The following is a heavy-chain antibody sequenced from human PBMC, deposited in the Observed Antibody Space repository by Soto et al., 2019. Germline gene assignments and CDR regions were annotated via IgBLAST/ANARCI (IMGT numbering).Heavy chain of an antibody. Sequence: WGCLRLSCAASGFTLSNFGVSWARQAPGKGLEWVANIKGDGSVTQYVASVEGRFTISRDNAKYSLYLQMNSLRVEDTALYYCVIPTRSVRGMGVWGQGTTVTVSS. CDR3: VIPTRSVRGMGV. J-gene: IGHJ6*02. D-gene: IGHD6-6*01. V-gene: IGHV3-7*03. CDR1: GFTLSNFG. CDR2: IKGDGSVT.